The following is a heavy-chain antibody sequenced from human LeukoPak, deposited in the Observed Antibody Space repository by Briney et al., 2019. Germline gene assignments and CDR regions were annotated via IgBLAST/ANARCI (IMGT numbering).Heavy chain of an antibody. CDR2: INHSGST. V-gene: IGHV4-34*01. D-gene: IGHD3-3*01. CDR3: ASTITIFGVVTYYYYMDV. Sequence: KPSETLSLTCAVYGGSFSGYYWSWIRQPPGKGLEWIGEINHSGSTNYNPSLKSRVTISVDTSKNQFSLKLSSVTAADTAVYYCASTITIFGVVTYYYYMDVWGKGTTVTVSS. CDR1: GGSFSGYY. J-gene: IGHJ6*03.